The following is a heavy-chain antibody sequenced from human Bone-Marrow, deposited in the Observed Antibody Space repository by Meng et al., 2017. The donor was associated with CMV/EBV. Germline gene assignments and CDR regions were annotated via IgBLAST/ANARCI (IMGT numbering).Heavy chain of an antibody. CDR1: GFSFSKYW. CDR2: TNEDGTIT. Sequence: GESLKISCAASGFSFSKYWMHWVRQAPGKGLVWVSRTNEDGTITNYADSVKGRFTISRDNAKNTMYLQMNSLKVEDTAIYYCTRDIGGVGDDWGQGTRVTVSS. V-gene: IGHV3-74*01. J-gene: IGHJ4*02. D-gene: IGHD3-10*01. CDR3: TRDIGGVGDD.